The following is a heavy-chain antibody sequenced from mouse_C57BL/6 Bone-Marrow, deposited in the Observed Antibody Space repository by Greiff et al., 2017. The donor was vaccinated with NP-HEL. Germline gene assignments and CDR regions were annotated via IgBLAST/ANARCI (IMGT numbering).Heavy chain of an antibody. V-gene: IGHV1-15*01. CDR2: IDPETGGT. Sequence: VQLQQSGAELVRPGASVTLSCKASGYTFTDYEMHWVKQTPVHGLEWIGAIDPETGGTAYNQKFKGKAILTADKSSSTAYMELRSLTSEDSAVYYCTRGGYGYDCDYWGQGTTLTVSS. J-gene: IGHJ2*01. CDR1: GYTFTDYE. CDR3: TRGGYGYDCDY. D-gene: IGHD2-2*01.